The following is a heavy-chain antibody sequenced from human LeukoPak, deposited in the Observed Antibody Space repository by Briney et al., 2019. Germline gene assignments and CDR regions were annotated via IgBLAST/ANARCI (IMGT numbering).Heavy chain of an antibody. CDR2: ISSSSSYT. D-gene: IGHD3-10*01. CDR3: ARLTMVRGVTNWYFDL. CDR1: GFTFRDYY. J-gene: IGHJ2*01. V-gene: IGHV3-11*06. Sequence: GGSLRLSCAASGFTFRDYYMSWIRQAPGKGLERVSDISSSSSYTNYADSVKGRFTISRDNAKNSLYLQMNSLRAEDTAVYYCARLTMVRGVTNWYFDLWGRGTLVTVSS.